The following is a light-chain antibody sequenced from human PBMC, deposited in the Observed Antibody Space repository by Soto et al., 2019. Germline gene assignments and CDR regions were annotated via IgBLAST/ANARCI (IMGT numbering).Light chain of an antibody. Sequence: DIQLTQSPSFLSASVRDRVTITCRANQVLSSYLAWYQQKPGKAPKLLIYGVSTLQSGVPSRFSGSGSGTEFTLTISSLQPEDFATYYCQQLNTYPLTFGGGTKVEIK. V-gene: IGKV1-9*01. CDR3: QQLNTYPLT. CDR2: GVS. J-gene: IGKJ4*01. CDR1: QVLSSY.